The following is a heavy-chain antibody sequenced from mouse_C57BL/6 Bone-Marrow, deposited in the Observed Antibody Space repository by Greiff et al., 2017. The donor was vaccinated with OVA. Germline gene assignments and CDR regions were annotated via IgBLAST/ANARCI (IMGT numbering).Heavy chain of an antibody. D-gene: IGHD1-1*01. CDR1: GFTFTDYY. Sequence: EVKLMESGGGLVQPGGSLSLSCAASGFTFTDYYMSWVRQPPGKALEWLGFIRNKANGYTTEYSASVKGRFTISRDNSESILYLQMNALRADDSATYYCARYNYYGSSYWYFDVWGTGTTVTVSS. V-gene: IGHV7-3*01. CDR2: IRNKANGYTT. J-gene: IGHJ1*03. CDR3: ARYNYYGSSYWYFDV.